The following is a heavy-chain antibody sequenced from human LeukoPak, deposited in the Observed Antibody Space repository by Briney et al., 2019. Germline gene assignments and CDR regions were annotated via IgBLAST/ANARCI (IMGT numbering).Heavy chain of an antibody. Sequence: ASVKVSCKASGYTFTSYDINWVRQATGQGLEWMGWMNPNSGNTGYAQKLQGRVTMTRNTSISTAYMELSSLTSEDAAVYYCARVPRRGDRFDPWGQGTLVTVSS. D-gene: IGHD2-2*01. V-gene: IGHV1-8*01. J-gene: IGHJ5*02. CDR1: GYTFTSYD. CDR3: ARVPRRGDRFDP. CDR2: MNPNSGNT.